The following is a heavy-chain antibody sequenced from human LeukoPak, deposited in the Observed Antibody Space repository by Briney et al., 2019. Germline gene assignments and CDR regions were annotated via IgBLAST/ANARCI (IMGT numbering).Heavy chain of an antibody. J-gene: IGHJ4*02. CDR1: GYTFTSYG. CDR3: ARDQGICSGGSCYSNYFDY. V-gene: IGHV1-18*01. D-gene: IGHD2-15*01. CDR2: VSAYNGNT. Sequence: GASVKVSCKASGYTFTSYGISWVRQAPGQGLEWMGWVSAYNGNTNYAQELQGRVTMTTDTSTSTAYMELRSLRSDDTAVYYCARDQGICSGGSCYSNYFDYWGQGTLVTVSS.